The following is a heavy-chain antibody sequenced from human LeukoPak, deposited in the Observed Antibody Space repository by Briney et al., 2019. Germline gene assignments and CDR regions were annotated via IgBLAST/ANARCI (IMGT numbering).Heavy chain of an antibody. D-gene: IGHD5-12*01. V-gene: IGHV3-7*03. CDR1: GFTFSRYW. Sequence: PGGSLRLSCVASGFTFSRYWMTWVRQAPGKGLEWVANIKHDGSENYYVGSVKGRFTISRDNAKNSLYLQMNSLRAEDTAFYYCARELGLPNPWGQGTLVTVSS. CDR2: IKHDGSEN. CDR3: ARELGLPNP. J-gene: IGHJ5*02.